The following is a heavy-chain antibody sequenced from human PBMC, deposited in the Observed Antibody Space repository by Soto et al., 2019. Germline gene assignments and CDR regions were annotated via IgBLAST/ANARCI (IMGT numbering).Heavy chain of an antibody. CDR3: AIEGTTQIATTASDY. V-gene: IGHV1-69*01. CDR1: GGTFSSYA. CDR2: IIPISGTT. Sequence: QVQLVQSGAEVKNPGSSVKVSCKASGGTFSSYAISCVRQAPGQGLEWMGGIIPISGTTNYARKFRDRVTNTEDETTGNAYMELSRLKSDDTAVYDSAIEGTTQIATTASDYWGQGTLVTVSS. D-gene: IGHD1-1*01. J-gene: IGHJ4*02.